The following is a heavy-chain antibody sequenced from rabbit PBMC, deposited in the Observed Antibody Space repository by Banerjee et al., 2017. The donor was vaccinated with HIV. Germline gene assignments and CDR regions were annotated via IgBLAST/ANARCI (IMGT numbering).Heavy chain of an antibody. V-gene: IGHV1S40*01. J-gene: IGHJ4*01. Sequence: QSLEESGGDLVKPGASLTLTCAASGFSFSSSYWICWVRQAPGKGLEWIACIYAGSSGSTYYASWAKGRFTISKTSSTTVTLQMTSLTAADTATYFCASDIYGYGAFNLWGPGTLVTVS. CDR2: IYAGSSGST. D-gene: IGHD6-1*01. CDR1: GFSFSSSYW. CDR3: ASDIYGYGAFNL.